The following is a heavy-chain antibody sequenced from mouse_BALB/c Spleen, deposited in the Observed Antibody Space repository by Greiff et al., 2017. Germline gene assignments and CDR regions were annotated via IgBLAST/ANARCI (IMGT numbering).Heavy chain of an antibody. D-gene: IGHD4-1*01. Sequence: DVQLVESGGGLVQPGGSRKLSCAASGFTFSDYGMAWVRQAPGKGPEWVAFISNLAYSIYYADTVTGRFTISRENAKNTLYLEMSSLRSEDTAMYYCARETGDYWGQGTTLTVSS. V-gene: IGHV5-15*02. CDR1: GFTFSDYG. CDR3: ARETGDY. CDR2: ISNLAYSI. J-gene: IGHJ2*01.